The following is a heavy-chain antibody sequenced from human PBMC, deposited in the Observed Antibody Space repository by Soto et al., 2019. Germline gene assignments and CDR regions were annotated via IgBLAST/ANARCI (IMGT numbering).Heavy chain of an antibody. CDR2: VYDSGST. CDR3: ARYRREAVAGYTLDN. D-gene: IGHD6-13*01. V-gene: IGHV4-59*01. CDR1: CGSIISNY. Sequence: ETLSLTCTFSCGSIISNYWTWIRQPPGKGLEWIGYVYDSGSTNYNPSLKSRVTISEDTSKSQFSLKVNSMTAADTAVYYCARYRREAVAGYTLDNWGQGILVTVSS. J-gene: IGHJ4*02.